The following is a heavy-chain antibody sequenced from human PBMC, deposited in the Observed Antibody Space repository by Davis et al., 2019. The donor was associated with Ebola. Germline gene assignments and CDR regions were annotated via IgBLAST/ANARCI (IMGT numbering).Heavy chain of an antibody. V-gene: IGHV4-31*03. CDR3: ARAGIVVVSWFDP. J-gene: IGHJ5*02. CDR2: IYYSGST. CDR1: GGSISSGGYY. Sequence: PSETLSLTCTVSGGSISSGGYYWSWIRQHPGKGLEWIGYIYYSGSTYYNPSLKSRVTISVDTSKNQFSLKLSSVTAADTAVYYCARAGIVVVSWFDPWGQGTLVTVSS. D-gene: IGHD2-2*01.